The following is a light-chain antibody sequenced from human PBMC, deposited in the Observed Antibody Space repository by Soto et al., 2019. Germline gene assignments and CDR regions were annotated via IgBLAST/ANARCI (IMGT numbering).Light chain of an antibody. CDR3: QSYDSSLSRYV. Sequence: QSVLTQPPSVSGAPGQRVTISCTGSSSNIGAGYDVHWYQQLPGTAPKLLIYGNSNRPSGVPDRFSGSKSGTSASLAITGLQAEYEADYYCQSYDSSLSRYVFGTGTKLTVL. CDR1: SSNIGAGYD. J-gene: IGLJ1*01. CDR2: GNS. V-gene: IGLV1-40*01.